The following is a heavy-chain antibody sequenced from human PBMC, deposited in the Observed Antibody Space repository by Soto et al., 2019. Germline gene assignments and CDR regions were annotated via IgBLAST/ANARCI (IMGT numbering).Heavy chain of an antibody. V-gene: IGHV1-18*01. CDR2: ISDHNGNT. CDR1: GYTFTSYG. D-gene: IGHD1-1*01. Sequence: QVHLVQSGAEVKKPGASVKVSCKASGYTFTSYGITWVRQAPGQGLEWMGWISDHNGNTDYAQKPQGRVIVTRDTSTSTAYMELMRLISDDTAVYYCARVRYGDYWGQGALVTVSS. CDR3: ARVRYGDY. J-gene: IGHJ4*02.